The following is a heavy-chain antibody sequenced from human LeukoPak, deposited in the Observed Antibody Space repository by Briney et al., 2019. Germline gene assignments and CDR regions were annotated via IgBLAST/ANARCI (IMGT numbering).Heavy chain of an antibody. CDR1: GDSVSSKSAS. CDR3: TRDPVWGSA. J-gene: IGHJ5*02. CDR2: AYYRSKWYN. Sequence: LSLTCAISGDSVSSKSASWNWIRHSPSRDLEWLGSAYYRSKWYNEYAVSVKGRITVKPDTSKNQFSLQLNSVTPEDTAVYYCTRDPVWGSAWGQGTLVTVSS. V-gene: IGHV6-1*01. D-gene: IGHD3-16*01.